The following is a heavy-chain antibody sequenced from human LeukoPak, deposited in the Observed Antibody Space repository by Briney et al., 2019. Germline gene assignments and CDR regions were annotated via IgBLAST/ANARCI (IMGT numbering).Heavy chain of an antibody. CDR2: ISSSSSYI. J-gene: IGHJ5*02. Sequence: PGGSLRLSCAASGFTFSSYSMNWVRQAPGKGLKWVSSISSSSSYIYYADSVKGRFTISRDNAKNSLYLQMNSLRAEDTAVYYCARVNNWNWFDPWGQGTLVTVSS. D-gene: IGHD1-20*01. CDR3: ARVNNWNWFDP. CDR1: GFTFSSYS. V-gene: IGHV3-21*01.